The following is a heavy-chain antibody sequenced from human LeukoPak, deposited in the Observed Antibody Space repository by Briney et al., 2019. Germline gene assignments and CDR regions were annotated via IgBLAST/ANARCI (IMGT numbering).Heavy chain of an antibody. CDR1: GFNLSTYT. CDR3: ARGSDSEDY. J-gene: IGHJ4*02. V-gene: IGHV3-21*01. CDR2: ISSSSAYI. Sequence: GGSLRLSCVASGFNLSTYTMNWVRQAPGRGLEWLSCISSSSAYIYYADSVKGRFTISRDNARNSLYLQMNSLRAEDTAVYYCARGSDSEDYWGQGTLVAVSS. D-gene: IGHD2-21*02.